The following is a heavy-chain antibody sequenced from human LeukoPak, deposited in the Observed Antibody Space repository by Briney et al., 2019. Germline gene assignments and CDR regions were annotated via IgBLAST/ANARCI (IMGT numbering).Heavy chain of an antibody. CDR2: IASDSTI. CDR3: AELGITMIGGV. Sequence: PGGSLRLSCAASGFIVSSSEMNWVRQAPGKGLEWVSFIASDSTIYYADSVKGRFTISRDNAKNSLYLQMNSLRAEDTAVYYRAELGITMIGGVWGKGTTVTISS. J-gene: IGHJ6*04. D-gene: IGHD3-10*02. CDR1: GFIVSSSE. V-gene: IGHV3-48*03.